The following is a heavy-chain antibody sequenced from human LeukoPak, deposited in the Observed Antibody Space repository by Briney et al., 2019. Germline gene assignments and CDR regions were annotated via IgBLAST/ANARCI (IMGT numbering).Heavy chain of an antibody. CDR1: GFTFSSYA. J-gene: IGHJ6*03. V-gene: IGHV3-23*01. CDR3: AKGPDKYYYYYMDV. CDR2: ISGSGGST. D-gene: IGHD3-9*01. Sequence: PGGSLRLSCAASGFTFSSYAMSWVRQAPGKGLEWVSAISGSGGSTYYADSVKGRFTISRDNSKNTLYLQMNSLRAEDTAVYYCAKGPDKYYYYYMDVWGKGTTVTVSS.